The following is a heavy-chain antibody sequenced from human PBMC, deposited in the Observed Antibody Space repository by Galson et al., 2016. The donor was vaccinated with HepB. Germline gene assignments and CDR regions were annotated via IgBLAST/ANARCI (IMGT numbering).Heavy chain of an antibody. Sequence: SETLSLTCTVSGGSISNSRYFWGWIRQPPGKGLEWIGSFYYGGITYYNPSLKSRVTISVDTSKNQFSLKLSSVTAADTAVYSCARHHLAEYCRGTSCYANWFDPWGQGTLATVSP. CDR1: GGSISNSRYF. CDR3: ARHHLAEYCRGTSCYANWFDP. CDR2: FYYGGIT. D-gene: IGHD2-15*01. V-gene: IGHV4-39*01. J-gene: IGHJ5*02.